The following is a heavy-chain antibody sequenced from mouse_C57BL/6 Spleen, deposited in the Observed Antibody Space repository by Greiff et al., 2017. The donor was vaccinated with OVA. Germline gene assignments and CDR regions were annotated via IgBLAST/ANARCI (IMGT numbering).Heavy chain of an antibody. D-gene: IGHD1-1*01. Sequence: EVNVVESGGDLVKPGGSLKLSCAASGFTFSSYGMSWVRQTPDKRLEWVATISSGGSYTYYPDSVKGRFTISRDNAKSTLYLQMSSLKSEDTAMYYCARLSSYFDYWGQGTTLTVSS. J-gene: IGHJ2*01. V-gene: IGHV5-6*01. CDR3: ARLSSYFDY. CDR1: GFTFSSYG. CDR2: ISSGGSYT.